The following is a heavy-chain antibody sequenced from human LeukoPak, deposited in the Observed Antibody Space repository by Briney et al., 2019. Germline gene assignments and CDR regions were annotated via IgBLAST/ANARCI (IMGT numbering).Heavy chain of an antibody. CDR3: ARAPRWSFGELGY. D-gene: IGHD3-10*01. CDR1: GGSFSGYY. V-gene: IGHV4-34*01. J-gene: IGHJ4*02. CDR2: INHSGST. Sequence: SETLSLTCAVYGGSFSGYYWSWMRQPPGKGLEWIGEINHSGSTNYNPSLKSRVTISVDTSKNQFSLKLSSVTAADTAVYYCARAPRWSFGELGYWGQGTLVTVSS.